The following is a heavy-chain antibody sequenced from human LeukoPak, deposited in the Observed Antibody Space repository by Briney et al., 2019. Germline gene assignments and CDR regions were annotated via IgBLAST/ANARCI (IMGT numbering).Heavy chain of an antibody. Sequence: RTSETLSLTCAVSGYSISSGYRWGWIRQPPGKGLEWIGSIYHSGTTHYNPSLKSRVTISVDTSKNRFSLKLSSVTAAHTAIYYCARTDGSGSDYWGPGTLVTVSS. CDR3: ARTDGSGSDY. D-gene: IGHD3-10*01. J-gene: IGHJ4*02. CDR1: GYSISSGYR. V-gene: IGHV4-38-2*01. CDR2: IYHSGTT.